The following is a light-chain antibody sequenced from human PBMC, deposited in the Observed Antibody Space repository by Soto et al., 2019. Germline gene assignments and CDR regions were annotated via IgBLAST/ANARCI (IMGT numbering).Light chain of an antibody. Sequence: IQMTQSPSSLSASVGDRVTITCRASQSISNYLNWYQQNTGKDPKLLIYAASSLQSGVPSRFSGSGSGTDXXLXISXXQPEDFATYYCQQGYSTPYTFGQGTKLQIK. V-gene: IGKV1-39*01. CDR1: QSISNY. CDR3: QQGYSTPYT. J-gene: IGKJ2*01. CDR2: AAS.